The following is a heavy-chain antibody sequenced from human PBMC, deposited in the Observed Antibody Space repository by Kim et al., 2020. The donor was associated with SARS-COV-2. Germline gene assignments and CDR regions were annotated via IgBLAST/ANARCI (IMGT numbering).Heavy chain of an antibody. V-gene: IGHV3-23*01. J-gene: IGHJ4*02. Sequence: GGSLRLSCAASGFTFSGYAMTWVRQAPGKGLEWVATISGSGGNKYYLDSVKGRFTISRDNSKNTLFLQMNSLRAEDTAVYYCAKAPGTRMNSFSYSGQGT. CDR1: GFTFSGYA. CDR3: AKAPGTRMNSFSY. CDR2: ISGSGGNK. D-gene: IGHD2-15*01.